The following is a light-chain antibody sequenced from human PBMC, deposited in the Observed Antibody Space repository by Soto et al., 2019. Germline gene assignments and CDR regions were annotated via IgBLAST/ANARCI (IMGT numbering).Light chain of an antibody. CDR2: GNN. CDR1: NSNIWAGYD. J-gene: IGLJ3*02. V-gene: IGLV1-40*01. Sequence: QSLLTHPPSVSRAPGQRFTISFTGSNSNIWAGYDVHWYQQLPRIAPKLLIYGNNIRPSGVPDRFSGSKFATSAYLKISGLQAEDEAEYYCQSQDGSMSVSVFGGGTKVTVL. CDR3: QSQDGSMSVSV.